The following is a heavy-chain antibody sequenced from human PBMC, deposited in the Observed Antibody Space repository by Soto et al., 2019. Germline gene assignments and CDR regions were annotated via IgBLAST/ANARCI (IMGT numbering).Heavy chain of an antibody. V-gene: IGHV1-3*05. Sequence: QVQLVQSGAEEKKPGASVKVSCKASGYTFTSYAMHWVRQAPGQRLEWMGWINAGNGNTKYSQKFQGRVTITRDTSASTAYMELSSLRSEDTAVYYCARGLGLWYNYGIDVWGQGTTVTVSS. J-gene: IGHJ6*02. D-gene: IGHD5-18*01. CDR1: GYTFTSYA. CDR3: ARGLGLWYNYGIDV. CDR2: INAGNGNT.